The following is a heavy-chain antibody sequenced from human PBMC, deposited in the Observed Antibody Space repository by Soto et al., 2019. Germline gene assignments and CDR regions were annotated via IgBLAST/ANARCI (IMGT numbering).Heavy chain of an antibody. CDR1: GSTFSTLD. CDR2: MHANTGLT. Sequence: QVQLVQSGAEVNKPGPSVKVSCKASGSTFSTLDLNWVRQAPGQGLDWMGWMHANTGLTGHAQKFQGRLSMTRDTSISTAYTELSSLRADDTSVYYCASYIFGQGFISWCQGTLVSVSS. V-gene: IGHV1-8*01. CDR3: ASYIFGQGFIS. D-gene: IGHD3-10*01. J-gene: IGHJ4*02.